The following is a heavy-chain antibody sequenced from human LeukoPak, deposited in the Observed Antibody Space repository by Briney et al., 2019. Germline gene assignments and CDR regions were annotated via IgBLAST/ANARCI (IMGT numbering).Heavy chain of an antibody. V-gene: IGHV4-4*07. CDR3: ASRTSATKTEY. Sequence: SETLSLTCTVSGGSIISYYWRWIRQPAGTGLEWIGRIYTSGSTNYNPSLKSRVTMSVDTSKNQFSLELSSVTAADTAVYYCASRTSATKTEYWGQGTLVTVSS. CDR2: IYTSGST. CDR1: GGSIISYY. J-gene: IGHJ4*02.